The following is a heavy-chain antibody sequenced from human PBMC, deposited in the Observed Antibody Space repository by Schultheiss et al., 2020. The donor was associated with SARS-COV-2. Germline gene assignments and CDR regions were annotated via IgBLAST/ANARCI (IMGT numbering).Heavy chain of an antibody. V-gene: IGHV3-30*04. J-gene: IGHJ3*02. CDR2: ISYDGSNK. D-gene: IGHD4-11*01. CDR3: AKGLDPHAFDI. CDR1: GFTFSSYA. Sequence: GESLKISCAASGFTFSSYAMSWVRQAPGKGLEWVAVISYDGSNKYYADSVKGRFTISRDNAKNSLYLQMNSLRAEDTAVYYCAKGLDPHAFDIWGQGTMVTVSS.